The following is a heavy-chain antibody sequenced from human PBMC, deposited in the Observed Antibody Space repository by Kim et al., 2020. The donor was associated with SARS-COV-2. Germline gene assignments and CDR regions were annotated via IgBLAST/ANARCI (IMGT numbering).Heavy chain of an antibody. Sequence: ASVKVSCKASGYTFTGYYMHWVRQAPGQGLEWMGWINPNSGGTNYAQKFQGRVTMTRDTSISTAYMELSRLRSDDTAVYYCAREGLSGWTSIDYWGQGTLVTVSS. J-gene: IGHJ4*02. V-gene: IGHV1-2*02. CDR3: AREGLSGWTSIDY. CDR2: INPNSGGT. CDR1: GYTFTGYY. D-gene: IGHD6-19*01.